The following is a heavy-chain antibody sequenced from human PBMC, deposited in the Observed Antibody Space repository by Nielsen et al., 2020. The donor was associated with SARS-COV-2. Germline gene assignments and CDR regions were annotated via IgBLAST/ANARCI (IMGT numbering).Heavy chain of an antibody. CDR2: IYYSGSV. D-gene: IGHD5-12*01. J-gene: IGHJ6*02. Sequence: SETLSLTCTVSGGSLSSRNYYWGWIRQPPGKGLEWIGTIYYSGSVSYNPSLRSRVTIPVDTSKKHFSLKLTSVTAADTAVYFCARESSGYDHYNYGMDVWGQGTTVTVSS. V-gene: IGHV4-39*02. CDR1: GGSLSSRNYY. CDR3: ARESSGYDHYNYGMDV.